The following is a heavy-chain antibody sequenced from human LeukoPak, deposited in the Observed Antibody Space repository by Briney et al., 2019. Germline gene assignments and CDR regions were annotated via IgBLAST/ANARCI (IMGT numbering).Heavy chain of an antibody. CDR1: GFIISDSW. J-gene: IGHJ5*02. CDR2: IEKNGSGK. Sequence: GGSLRLSCTVSGFIISDSWMAWIRQAPGKGLEWVAIIEKNGSGKNYVDSVKGRFIISRDNAKNSLFLQMDSLKVEDTAIYYCTTDRWYSADHWGQGTLVTVSS. D-gene: IGHD2-15*01. V-gene: IGHV3-7*03. CDR3: TTDRWYSADH.